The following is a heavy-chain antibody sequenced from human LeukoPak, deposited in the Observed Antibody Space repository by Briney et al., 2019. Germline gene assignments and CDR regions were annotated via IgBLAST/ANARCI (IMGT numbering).Heavy chain of an antibody. Sequence: PRASVKVSCKASGYTFTGYYMHWVRQAPGQGLEWMGWINPNSGGTNYAQKFQGRVTMTRDTSISTAYMELGRLRSDDTAVYYCARRAYYDFWSGYYGDYWGQGTLVTVSS. J-gene: IGHJ4*02. CDR2: INPNSGGT. V-gene: IGHV1-2*02. D-gene: IGHD3-3*01. CDR1: GYTFTGYY. CDR3: ARRAYYDFWSGYYGDY.